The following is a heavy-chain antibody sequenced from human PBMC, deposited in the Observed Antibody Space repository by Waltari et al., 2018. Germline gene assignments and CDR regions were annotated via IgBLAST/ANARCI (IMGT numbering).Heavy chain of an antibody. D-gene: IGHD4-17*01. Sequence: QITLKESGPTLVKPTQTLTLTCTFSGFSLSTSGVGVGWIRQPPGKALEWLALIYWNDDKRYSPSLKSRLTITKDTSKNQVVLTMTNMDPVDTATYYCAHSEWDGDSEGYFDLWGRGTLVTVSS. J-gene: IGHJ2*01. CDR1: GFSLSTSGVG. V-gene: IGHV2-5*01. CDR3: AHSEWDGDSEGYFDL. CDR2: IYWNDDK.